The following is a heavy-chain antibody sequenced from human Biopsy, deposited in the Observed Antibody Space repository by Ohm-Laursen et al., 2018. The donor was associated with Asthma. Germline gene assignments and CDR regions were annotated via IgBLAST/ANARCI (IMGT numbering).Heavy chain of an antibody. Sequence: SDTLSLTCSLSSGSGGYMRSGNYYWGWIRQPPGKGLEWIGSIYYSGTTYYNPSLESRVTVSADTSKNHFSLKPTSVTAADTAVYYCVRGSSSWHHGPFHYYYGLDVWGQGTAATVSS. V-gene: IGHV4-39*01. D-gene: IGHD6-13*01. CDR2: IYYSGTT. J-gene: IGHJ6*02. CDR1: SGSGGYMRSGNYY. CDR3: VRGSSSWHHGPFHYYYGLDV.